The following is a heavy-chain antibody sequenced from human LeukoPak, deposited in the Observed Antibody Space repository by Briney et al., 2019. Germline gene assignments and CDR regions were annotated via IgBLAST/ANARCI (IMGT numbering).Heavy chain of an antibody. J-gene: IGHJ3*02. CDR2: INAGNGNT. CDR1: GYTFTSYA. Sequence: ASVKVSCKASGYTFTSYAMHWVRQAPGQRLEWMGWINAGNGNTKYSQKFQGRVTITRDTSASTAYMELSSLRSEDTAVYYCGRGTAMDAFDIWGQGTMVTVSS. CDR3: GRGTAMDAFDI. D-gene: IGHD5-18*01. V-gene: IGHV1-3*01.